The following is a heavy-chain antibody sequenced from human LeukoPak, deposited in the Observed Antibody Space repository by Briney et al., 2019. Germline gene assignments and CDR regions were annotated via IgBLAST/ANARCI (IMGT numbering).Heavy chain of an antibody. CDR3: ARLPYSSGWYVY. CDR2: INHSRST. Sequence: PSETLSLTCAVYGGSFSGYYWSWIRQPPGKGLEWIGEINHSRSTNYNPSLKSRVTISVDTSKNQFSLRLSSVTAADTAVYYCARLPYSSGWYVYWGQGTLVTVSS. D-gene: IGHD6-19*01. V-gene: IGHV4-34*01. J-gene: IGHJ4*02. CDR1: GGSFSGYY.